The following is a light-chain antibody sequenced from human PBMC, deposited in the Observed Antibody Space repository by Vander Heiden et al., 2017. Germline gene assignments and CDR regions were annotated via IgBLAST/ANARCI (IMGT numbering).Light chain of an antibody. CDR2: HAS. Sequence: AIQLTQSPSSLSASIGDRVTITCRASQGISSALAWYQQKPGKTPELLIYHASSWESGVPSRFSGSGSGTDFTLTISSLQPEDFATYYCQQFNTYPHTFGQGTRLEIK. CDR3: QQFNTYPHT. CDR1: QGISSA. J-gene: IGKJ5*01. V-gene: IGKV1-13*02.